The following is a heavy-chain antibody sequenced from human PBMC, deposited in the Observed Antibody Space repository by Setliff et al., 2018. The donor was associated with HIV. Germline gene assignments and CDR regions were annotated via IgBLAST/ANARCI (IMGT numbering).Heavy chain of an antibody. J-gene: IGHJ5*02. Sequence: GESLKISCAASAFTFNDHWMSWVRQAPGKGLEWVASISPDGTRNHCVGSVKGRFTASRDNAKNSLYLQMNSLRAEDTAVYFCARVLLITNAVYGVVSNRFDPWGRGSQVTVSS. CDR1: AFTFNDHW. CDR3: ARVLLITNAVYGVVSNRFDP. D-gene: IGHD3-3*01. CDR2: ISPDGTRN. V-gene: IGHV3-7*03.